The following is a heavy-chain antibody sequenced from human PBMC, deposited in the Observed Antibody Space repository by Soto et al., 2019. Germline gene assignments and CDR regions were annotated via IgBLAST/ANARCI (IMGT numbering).Heavy chain of an antibody. CDR1: GFTFSSYA. V-gene: IGHV3-23*01. J-gene: IGHJ5*02. D-gene: IGHD4-17*01. CDR2: ITTRGTNT. CDR3: AKDYGDSDWFDP. Sequence: GGSLRLSCVASGFTFSSYAMSWVRQAPGKGLEWVSAITTRGTNTNYADSVKGRFTISRDNSKSTLYLQMNSLRIDDTAVYYCAKDYGDSDWFDPWGQGTLVTVSS.